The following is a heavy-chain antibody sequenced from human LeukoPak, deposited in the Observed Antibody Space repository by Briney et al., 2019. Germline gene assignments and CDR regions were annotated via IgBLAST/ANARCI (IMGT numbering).Heavy chain of an antibody. Sequence: PSETLSLTCAVYGGSFSGYYWSWIRQPPGKGLEWIGEINHGGSTNYNPSLKSRVTISVDTSKNQFSLKLSSVTAADTAVYYCARGLGSWGQGTMVTVSS. CDR1: GGSFSGYY. V-gene: IGHV4-34*01. CDR2: INHGGST. CDR3: ARGLGS. D-gene: IGHD3-10*01. J-gene: IGHJ3*01.